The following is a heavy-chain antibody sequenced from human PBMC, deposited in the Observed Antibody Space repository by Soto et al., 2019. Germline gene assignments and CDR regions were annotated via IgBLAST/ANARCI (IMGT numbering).Heavy chain of an antibody. Sequence: SETLSLTCTVSGGSISSYYWSWIRQPPGKGLEWIGYIYYSGSTNYNPSLKSRVTISVDTSKNQFSLKLSSVTAADTAVYYCARERPSNAFDIWGQGTMVTVSS. CDR2: IYYSGST. CDR3: ARERPSNAFDI. CDR1: GGSISSYY. J-gene: IGHJ3*02. V-gene: IGHV4-59*01.